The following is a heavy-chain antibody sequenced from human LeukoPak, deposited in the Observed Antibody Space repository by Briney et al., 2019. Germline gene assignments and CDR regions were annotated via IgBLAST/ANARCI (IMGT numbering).Heavy chain of an antibody. CDR2: IVVGSGNT. J-gene: IGHJ4*02. V-gene: IGHV1-58*01. D-gene: IGHD3-3*01. CDR3: AAAQGYYDFWSGYHPFDY. CDR1: GFTFTSSA. Sequence: SVKVSCKASGFTFTSSAVQWVRQARGQRLEWIGWIVVGSGNTNYAQKFQERVTITRDMSTSTAYMELSSLRSEDTAVYYCAAAQGYYDFWSGYHPFDYWGQGTLVTVSS.